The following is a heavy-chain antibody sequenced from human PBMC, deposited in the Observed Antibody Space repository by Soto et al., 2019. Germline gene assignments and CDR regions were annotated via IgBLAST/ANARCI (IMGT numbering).Heavy chain of an antibody. Sequence: ASVKVSCKASGYTFTGYYMHWVRQAPGQGLEWMGWINPNSGGTNYAQKFQGWVTMTRDTSISTAYMELSRLRSDDTAVYYCARDHLAVEDGVGVVSRFDYWGQGTLVTVSS. CDR2: INPNSGGT. CDR1: GYTFTGYY. D-gene: IGHD6-19*01. V-gene: IGHV1-2*04. J-gene: IGHJ4*02. CDR3: ARDHLAVEDGVGVVSRFDY.